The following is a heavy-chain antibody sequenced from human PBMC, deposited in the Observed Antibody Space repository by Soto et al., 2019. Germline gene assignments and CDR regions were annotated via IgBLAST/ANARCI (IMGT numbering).Heavy chain of an antibody. J-gene: IGHJ4*02. CDR2: IYYSGST. V-gene: IGHV4-39*01. Sequence: SETLSLTCTVSGGSISSSSYYWGWIRQPPGKGLEWIGSIYYSGSTYYNPSLKSRVTISVDTSKNQFSLKLSSVTAADTAVYYCARRNGMATAYFDYWGQGTLVTVSS. CDR3: ARRNGMATAYFDY. D-gene: IGHD5-18*01. CDR1: GGSISSSSYY.